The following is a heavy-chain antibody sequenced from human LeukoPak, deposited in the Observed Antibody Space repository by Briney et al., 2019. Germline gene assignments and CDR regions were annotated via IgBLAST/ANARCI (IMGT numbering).Heavy chain of an antibody. CDR2: ISAYNGNT. Sequence: ASVKVSCKASGYTFTSYGISWVRQAPGQGLEWMGRISAYNGNTNYAQKLLGRVTMTTDTSTSTAYMELRSLRSDDTAVYYCARVLHYGSGSYYNDYWFDPWGQGTLVTVSS. V-gene: IGHV1-18*04. CDR1: GYTFTSYG. J-gene: IGHJ5*02. D-gene: IGHD3-10*01. CDR3: ARVLHYGSGSYYNDYWFDP.